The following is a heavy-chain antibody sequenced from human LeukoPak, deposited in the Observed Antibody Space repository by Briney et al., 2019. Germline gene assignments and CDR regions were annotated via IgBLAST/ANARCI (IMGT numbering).Heavy chain of an antibody. Sequence: SETLSLTCAVSGYSINSGHYWGWIRQPPGKGLEWIGSGYCSGTTHYNPSLKSRVSISVDTSKNQFALKLSSVTAADTAVYFCARVRGFLDYWGQGTLVTVSS. CDR1: GYSINSGHY. V-gene: IGHV4-38-2*01. CDR3: ARVRGFLDY. CDR2: GYCSGTT. D-gene: IGHD3-10*01. J-gene: IGHJ4*02.